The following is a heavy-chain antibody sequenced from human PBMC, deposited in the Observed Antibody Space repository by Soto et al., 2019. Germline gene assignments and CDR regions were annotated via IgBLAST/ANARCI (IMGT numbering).Heavy chain of an antibody. V-gene: IGHV1-18*01. J-gene: IGHJ6*02. Sequence: QAQLVQSGAEVKKPGASVNVSCKASGYDYVTYAITWVRQSPGQGLEWMGWISTLNGNTNYAQNFQGRVTMTTDTSTRIVNLELRSLRSDDTAVYYCARRVQVWLPDYYGMDVWGQWTTVTVSS. CDR1: GYDYVTYA. D-gene: IGHD5-18*01. CDR2: ISTLNGNT. CDR3: ARRVQVWLPDYYGMDV.